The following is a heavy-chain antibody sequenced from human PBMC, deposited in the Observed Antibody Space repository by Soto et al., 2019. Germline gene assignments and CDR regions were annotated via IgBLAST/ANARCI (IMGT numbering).Heavy chain of an antibody. Sequence: SETLSLTCTVSGGSISSYYWSWIRQPPGKGLEWIGYIYYSGSTNYNPSLKSRVTISVDTSKNQFSLKLSSVTAADTAVYYCAREEAVRIERWFDPWGQGTQVTVSS. D-gene: IGHD3-10*01. CDR1: GGSISSYY. CDR3: AREEAVRIERWFDP. CDR2: IYYSGST. V-gene: IGHV4-59*01. J-gene: IGHJ5*02.